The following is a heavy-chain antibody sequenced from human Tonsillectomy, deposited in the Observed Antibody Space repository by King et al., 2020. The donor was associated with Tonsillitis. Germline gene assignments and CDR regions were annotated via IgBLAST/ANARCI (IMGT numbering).Heavy chain of an antibody. Sequence: VQLVESGGGLVQPGGSLKLSCAASGFAFSGSAMHWVRQASGKGLEWVGRIRSKANNYATAYAASVKGRFTISRDDSKKTAYRKMNGLMTEDTAVYYCTRLPAPEYGVSGDYWGQGTLVTVSS. J-gene: IGHJ4*02. D-gene: IGHD2-8*01. CDR1: GFAFSGSA. CDR2: IRSKANNYAT. CDR3: TRLPAPEYGVSGDY. V-gene: IGHV3-73*02.